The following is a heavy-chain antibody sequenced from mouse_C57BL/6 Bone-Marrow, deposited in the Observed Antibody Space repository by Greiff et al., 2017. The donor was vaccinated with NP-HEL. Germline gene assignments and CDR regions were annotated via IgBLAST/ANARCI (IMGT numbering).Heavy chain of an antibody. Sequence: QQSCQASGYTFPSYLMHWVKQRPGRGLEWIGRIDPNSGGTKYNEKFKSKATLTVDKPSSTAYMQLNSLTSEDSAVYYCARYYYGSSSFDYWGQGTTLTVSS. V-gene: IGHV1-72*01. J-gene: IGHJ2*01. CDR1: GYTFPSYL. CDR2: IDPNSGGT. D-gene: IGHD1-1*01. CDR3: ARYYYGSSSFDY.